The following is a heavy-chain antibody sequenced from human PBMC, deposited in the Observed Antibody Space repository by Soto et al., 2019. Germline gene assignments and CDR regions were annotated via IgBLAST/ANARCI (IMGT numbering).Heavy chain of an antibody. V-gene: IGHV3-53*01. D-gene: IGHD2-15*01. Sequence: DVQVVESGGGLIQPGGSLRLSCAASGFTVSGKKYITWVRQAPGQGLEWVSALYIADGTFYADSVRGRFTVSIDSSTNTVYLQMNNLSPEDTAVYFCATWLLRKHAFDIWGLGTMVTVSS. J-gene: IGHJ3*02. CDR2: LYIADGT. CDR3: ATWLLRKHAFDI. CDR1: GFTVSGKKY.